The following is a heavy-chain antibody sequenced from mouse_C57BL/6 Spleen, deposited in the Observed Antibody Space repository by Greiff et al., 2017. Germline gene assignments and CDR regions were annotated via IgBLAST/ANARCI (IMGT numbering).Heavy chain of an antibody. J-gene: IGHJ3*01. D-gene: IGHD1-1*01. V-gene: IGHV5-9*01. Sequence: EVHLVESGGGLVKPGGSLKLSCAASGFTFSSYTMSWVRQTPEKRLEWVATISGGGGNTYYPDSVKGRFTISRDNAKNTLYLQMSSLRSEDKALYYCARQGDYYGSSSAWFAYWGQGTLVTVSA. CDR1: GFTFSSYT. CDR3: ARQGDYYGSSSAWFAY. CDR2: ISGGGGNT.